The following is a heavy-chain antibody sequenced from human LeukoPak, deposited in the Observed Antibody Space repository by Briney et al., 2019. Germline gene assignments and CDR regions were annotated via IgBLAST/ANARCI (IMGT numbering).Heavy chain of an antibody. CDR1: GFTFSNYG. CDR2: ISGSGGGT. CDR3: ARGRQWFGESRPDY. Sequence: PGGSLRLSCAASGFTFSNYGMNWVRQAPGKGLEWVSAISGSGGGTYYADSVKGRFTISRDNSKNTLYLQMNSLRAEDTAVYYCARGRQWFGESRPDYWGQGTLVTVSS. D-gene: IGHD3-10*01. V-gene: IGHV3-23*01. J-gene: IGHJ4*02.